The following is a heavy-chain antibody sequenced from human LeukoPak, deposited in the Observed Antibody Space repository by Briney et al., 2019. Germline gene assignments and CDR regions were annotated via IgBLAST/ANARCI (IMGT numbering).Heavy chain of an antibody. CDR2: INSDGSST. V-gene: IGHV3-74*01. Sequence: PGGSLRLSCAASGFTFSSYWMHWVRHAPGKGLVWVSRINSDGSSTSYADSVKGRFTISRDNAKNTLYLQMNSLRAEDTAVYYCARDGYDYGDYIYWGQGTLVTVSS. CDR1: GFTFSSYW. J-gene: IGHJ4*02. D-gene: IGHD4-17*01. CDR3: ARDGYDYGDYIY.